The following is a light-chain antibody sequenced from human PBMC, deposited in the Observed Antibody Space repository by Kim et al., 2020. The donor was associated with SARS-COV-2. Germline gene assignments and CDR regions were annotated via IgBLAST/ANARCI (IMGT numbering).Light chain of an antibody. J-gene: IGKJ5*01. CDR2: AAS. Sequence: DIKMTQSPSSLSASVGDRVTITCRASQVFNNWLAWFQQKPGKAPRSLIYAASGFQSGVPSRFSGSGSGTDFTLNISSLQPEDFATYYCQNYENAPFTFGRGTRLDIK. CDR3: QNYENAPFT. CDR1: QVFNNW. V-gene: IGKV1D-16*01.